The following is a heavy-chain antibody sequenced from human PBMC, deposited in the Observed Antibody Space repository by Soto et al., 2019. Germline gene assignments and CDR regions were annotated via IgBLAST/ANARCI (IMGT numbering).Heavy chain of an antibody. CDR1: GFTFSTYA. Sequence: PGGSLRLSCAASGFTFSTYAMTWVRQAPGKGLEWLSAINSAGDSTWYADAVKGRFTTSRDNSKNTQYLQMSSLRAEDTAVYYCAKNFDSTGYYYYFDLWGQGTLVTVSS. CDR2: INSAGDST. D-gene: IGHD3-22*01. J-gene: IGHJ4*02. V-gene: IGHV3-23*01. CDR3: AKNFDSTGYYYYFDL.